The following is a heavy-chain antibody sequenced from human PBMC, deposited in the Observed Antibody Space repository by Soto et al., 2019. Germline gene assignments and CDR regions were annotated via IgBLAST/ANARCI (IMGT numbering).Heavy chain of an antibody. V-gene: IGHV3-9*01. Sequence: GGSLRLYCMASGFTFGDHAMHWVREVPGRGLEWVSGISWDSAILDYVASVQGRFTISSDNDKNSLYLEMYSLRPEDTALYFRAKDNGGVWSAPKGKSYEYYGMDVWGQGTTVTVSS. CDR2: ISWDSAIL. J-gene: IGHJ6*02. CDR1: GFTFGDHA. CDR3: AKDNGGVWSAPKGKSYEYYGMDV. D-gene: IGHD3-3*01.